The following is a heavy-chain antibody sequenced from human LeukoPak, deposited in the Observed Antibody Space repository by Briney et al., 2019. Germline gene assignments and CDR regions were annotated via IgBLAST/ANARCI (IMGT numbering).Heavy chain of an antibody. V-gene: IGHV3-53*01. CDR3: ARDLSSGPYYYYGMDV. J-gene: IGHJ6*02. CDR2: IYSGGST. CDR1: GFTVSSNY. Sequence: GGSLRLSCAASGFTVSSNYMNWVRQPPGKGLEWVSVIYSGGSTYYADSVKGRFTISRDNSKNTLYLQMNSLRAEDTAVYYCARDLSSGPYYYYGMDVWGQGTTVTVSS. D-gene: IGHD6-19*01.